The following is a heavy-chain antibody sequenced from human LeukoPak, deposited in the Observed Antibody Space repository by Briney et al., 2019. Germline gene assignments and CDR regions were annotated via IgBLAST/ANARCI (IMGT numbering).Heavy chain of an antibody. CDR1: GGSISSGGYY. CDR2: IYYSGST. Sequence: PSQTLSLTCTVSGGSISSGGYYWSWIRQPPGKGLEWIGYIYYSGSTNYNPSLKSRVTISVDTSKNQFSLKLSSVTAADTAVYYCARRQIGPIDYWGQGTLVTVSS. D-gene: IGHD3-16*01. V-gene: IGHV4-61*08. J-gene: IGHJ4*02. CDR3: ARRQIGPIDY.